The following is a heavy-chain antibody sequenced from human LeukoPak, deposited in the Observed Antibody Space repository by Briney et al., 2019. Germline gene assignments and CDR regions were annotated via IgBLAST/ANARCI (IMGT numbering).Heavy chain of an antibody. V-gene: IGHV4-59*08. CDR2: IYYSGST. CDR3: ARHGDTLAPFAFDI. CDR1: GGSISSYY. J-gene: IGHJ3*02. Sequence: PSETLSLTCTVSGGSISSYYWSWIRQPPGKGLEWIGYIYYSGSTNYNPSLKSRVTISVDTSKNHFSLKLSSVTAADTAVYYCARHGDTLAPFAFDIWGQGTMVTVSS. D-gene: IGHD7-27*01.